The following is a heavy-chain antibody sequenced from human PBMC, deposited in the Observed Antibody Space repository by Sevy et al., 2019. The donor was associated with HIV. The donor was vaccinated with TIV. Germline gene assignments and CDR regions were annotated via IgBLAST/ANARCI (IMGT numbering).Heavy chain of an antibody. Sequence: GGSLRLSCAVSGFTFSTYAMHWVRQAPGKGLECVAIVSSDGSEINYADSVKGRFTISRENSRNTLCLQMNSLRTEDTAMYYCARDQLGSIDFWGQGTLVTVSS. D-gene: IGHD7-27*01. J-gene: IGHJ4*02. CDR1: GFTFSTYA. V-gene: IGHV3-30-3*01. CDR3: ARDQLGSIDF. CDR2: VSSDGSEI.